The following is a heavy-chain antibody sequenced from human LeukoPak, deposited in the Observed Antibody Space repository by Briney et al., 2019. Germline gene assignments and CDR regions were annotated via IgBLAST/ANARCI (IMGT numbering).Heavy chain of an antibody. D-gene: IGHD1-26*01. CDR2: IRQDGSEK. Sequence: GGSLRLSCVVSGFTVSTDWIGWVRQAPGKGLEWVANIRQDGSEKDYVDSVRGRFIISSDSAKKSLSLQMNSLRVEETAVYYCARAWEGAFDYWGQGTQVTVSS. J-gene: IGHJ4*02. V-gene: IGHV3-7*01. CDR1: GFTVSTDW. CDR3: ARAWEGAFDY.